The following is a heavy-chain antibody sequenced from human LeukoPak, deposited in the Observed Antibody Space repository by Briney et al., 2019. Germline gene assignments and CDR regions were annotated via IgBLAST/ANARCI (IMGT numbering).Heavy chain of an antibody. D-gene: IGHD1-26*01. V-gene: IGHV4-39*01. CDR3: TRRGSGNGGTYAGMDV. CDR2: LLYNGNT. CDR1: GGSISSDVHY. Sequence: SEALSLTCTVAGGSISSDVHYWDWIRQPPGKGLEWIGSLLYNGNTWYNPSLESRVTISVDTSENQFSLRLTSVNAADTALYFCTRRGSGNGGTYAGMDVWGPGTSVTVSS. J-gene: IGHJ6*02.